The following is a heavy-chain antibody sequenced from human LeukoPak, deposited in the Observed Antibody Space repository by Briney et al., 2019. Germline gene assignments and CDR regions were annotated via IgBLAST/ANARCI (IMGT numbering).Heavy chain of an antibody. D-gene: IGHD3-3*01. CDR2: ISGSGGST. CDR3: ARERTIFGVADDAFDI. V-gene: IGHV3-23*01. CDR1: GFTFSSYA. J-gene: IGHJ3*02. Sequence: GGSLRLSCAASGFTFSSYAMSWVRQAPGKGLEWVSAISGSGGSTYYADSVKGRFTISRDNSKNTLYLQMNSLRAEDTAVYYCARERTIFGVADDAFDIWGQGTMVTVSS.